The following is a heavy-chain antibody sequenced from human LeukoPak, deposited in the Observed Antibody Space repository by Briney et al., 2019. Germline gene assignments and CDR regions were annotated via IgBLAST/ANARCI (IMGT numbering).Heavy chain of an antibody. CDR2: IYYSGST. J-gene: IGHJ3*02. D-gene: IGHD1-1*01. CDR3: ARVPGVERRHDI. CDR1: VGFISIYY. V-gene: IGHV4-59*01. Sequence: PSETLSLTCTVSVGFISIYYWSWIRQPPGKGLEWIGYIYYSGSTNFNPFLKSRVTILVGTSQDQSFLTLGPVTAADSAVYYCARVPGVERRHDIWGQGTMVTVSS.